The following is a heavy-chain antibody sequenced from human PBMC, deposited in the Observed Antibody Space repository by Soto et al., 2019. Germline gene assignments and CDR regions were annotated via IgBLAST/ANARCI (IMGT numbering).Heavy chain of an antibody. CDR2: ISVYTGNT. V-gene: IGHV1-18*04. J-gene: IGHJ6*02. CDR3: ARDRCTTDRCYTHHFDV. D-gene: IGHD2-8*01. CDR1: GYTFTSYG. Sequence: QVHLVQSGGEVTRPGASVKVSCKSSGYTFTSYGVSWVRQAPGQGLEWLGWISVYTGNTKQAQKFQDRVTLTTEASTNTGYMELRSMRSDDTAVYYCARDRCTTDRCYTHHFDVWGQGTTVTVSS.